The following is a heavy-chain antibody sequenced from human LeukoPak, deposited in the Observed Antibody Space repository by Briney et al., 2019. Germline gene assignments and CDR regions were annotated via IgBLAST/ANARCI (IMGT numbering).Heavy chain of an antibody. CDR1: GYTFPSYV. D-gene: IGHD2-2*01. CDR3: ARGDIVVVPAASSPHYYYYYGMDV. V-gene: IGHV1-8*01. CDR2: MNPNMGTK. J-gene: IGHJ6*02. Sequence: ASVRVSCKDSGYTFPSYVITWLRQATGQGLEWLGGMNPNMGTKGYAQKFQGRVTMTRNTSISTAYMELSSLRSEDTAVYYCARGDIVVVPAASSPHYYYYYGMDVWGQGTTVTVSS.